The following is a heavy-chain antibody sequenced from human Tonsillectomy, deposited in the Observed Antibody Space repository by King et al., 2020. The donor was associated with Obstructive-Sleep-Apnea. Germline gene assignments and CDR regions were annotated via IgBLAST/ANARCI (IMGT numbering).Heavy chain of an antibody. Sequence: QLQESGPGLVKPSETLSLTCTVSGGSISSSSYYWGWIRQPPGKGLEWIGSIYYSGSTYYNPSLKSRVTISVDTSKNQFSLKLSSVTAADTAVYYCARNRGGGLLHSYYYYYYGMDVWGQGTTVTVSS. D-gene: IGHD3-10*01. J-gene: IGHJ6*02. CDR2: IYYSGST. CDR1: GGSISSSSYY. V-gene: IGHV4-39*07. CDR3: ARNRGGGLLHSYYYYYYGMDV.